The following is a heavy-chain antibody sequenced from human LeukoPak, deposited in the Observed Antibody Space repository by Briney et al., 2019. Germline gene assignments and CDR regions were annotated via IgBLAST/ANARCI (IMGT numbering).Heavy chain of an antibody. CDR2: ISSSSSYI. J-gene: IGHJ5*02. Sequence: GGSLRLSCAASGFTFSSYSMNWVRQAPGKGLEWVSSISSSSSYIYYADSVKGRFTISRDNAKNSLYLQMNSLRAEDTAVYYCARAGSGRSPDWFDPWGQGTLVTVSS. D-gene: IGHD1-26*01. CDR3: ARAGSGRSPDWFDP. CDR1: GFTFSSYS. V-gene: IGHV3-21*01.